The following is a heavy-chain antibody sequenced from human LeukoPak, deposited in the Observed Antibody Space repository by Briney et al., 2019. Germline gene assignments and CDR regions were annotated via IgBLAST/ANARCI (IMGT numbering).Heavy chain of an antibody. V-gene: IGHV1-18*01. D-gene: IGHD1-26*01. CDR1: GYTFTSYG. CDR3: ARDLVGATDDY. CDR2: ISAYNGNT. Sequence: GASVKVSCKASGYTFTSYGISWVRQAPGQGLEWMGWISAYNGNTNYAQKLQGRVTMATDTSTSTAYMELRSLRSEDTAVYYCARDLVGATDDYWGQGTLVTVSS. J-gene: IGHJ4*02.